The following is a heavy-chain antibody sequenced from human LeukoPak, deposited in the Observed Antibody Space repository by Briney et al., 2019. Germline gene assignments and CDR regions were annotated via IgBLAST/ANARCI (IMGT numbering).Heavy chain of an antibody. CDR2: ISSSSSYI. D-gene: IGHD3-22*01. CDR1: GFTFSSYA. CDR3: ARGFRLFSAFDI. V-gene: IGHV3-21*01. Sequence: GGSLRLSCAASGFTFSSYAMSWVRQAPGKGLEWVSSISSSSSYIYYADSVKGRFTISRDNAKNSLYLQMNSLRAEDTAVYYCARGFRLFSAFDIWGQGTMVTVSS. J-gene: IGHJ3*02.